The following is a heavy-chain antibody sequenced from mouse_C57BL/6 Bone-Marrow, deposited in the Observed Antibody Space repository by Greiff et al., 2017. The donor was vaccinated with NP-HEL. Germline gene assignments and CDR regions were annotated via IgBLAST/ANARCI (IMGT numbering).Heavy chain of an antibody. D-gene: IGHD1-1*01. CDR3: TTSYYYGSSDVDY. CDR2: IDPANGDT. Sequence: VQLQQSGAELVRPGASVKLSCTASGFNIKDDYMHWVKQRPEQGLEWIGRIDPANGDTEYAPKFQGKATITADPSSNTAYLQLSRLTSWDTAVYYGTTSYYYGSSDVDYWGRGTTLTVSS. J-gene: IGHJ2*01. CDR1: GFNIKDDY. V-gene: IGHV14-4*01.